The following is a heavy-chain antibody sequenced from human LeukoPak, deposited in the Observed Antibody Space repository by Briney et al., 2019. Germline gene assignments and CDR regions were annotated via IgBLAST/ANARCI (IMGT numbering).Heavy chain of an antibody. CDR1: GFTFSGYA. Sequence: GGSLRLSCAASGFTFSGYAMHWVRQAPGKGLEWVAVISYDGSNKYYADSVKGRFTISRDNSKNTLYLQMNSLRAEDTAVYYCAREPAGDGGNPSGAFDIWGQGTMVTVSS. J-gene: IGHJ3*02. V-gene: IGHV3-30-3*01. D-gene: IGHD4-23*01. CDR3: AREPAGDGGNPSGAFDI. CDR2: ISYDGSNK.